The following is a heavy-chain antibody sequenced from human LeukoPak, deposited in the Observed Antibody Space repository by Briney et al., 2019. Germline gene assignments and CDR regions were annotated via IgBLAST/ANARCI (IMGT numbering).Heavy chain of an antibody. CDR1: GYTFTSYG. CDR2: INAGNGNT. D-gene: IGHD6-19*01. V-gene: IGHV1-3*01. Sequence: ASVKVSCKATGYTFTSYGISWVRQAPGQRLEWMGWINAGNGNTKYSQKFQGRVTITRDTSASTAYMELSSLRSEDTAVYYCARVHPVGSSGWYNWFDPWGQGTLVTVSS. CDR3: ARVHPVGSSGWYNWFDP. J-gene: IGHJ5*02.